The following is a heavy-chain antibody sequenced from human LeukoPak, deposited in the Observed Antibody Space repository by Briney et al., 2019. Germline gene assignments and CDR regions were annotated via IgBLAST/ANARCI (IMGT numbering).Heavy chain of an antibody. CDR1: EVSFCSYA. D-gene: IGHD2-2*01. V-gene: IGHV3-30*04. CDR3: ARDRGLQLAWTDLAGYYFAY. Sequence: GGSLRLSCASSEVSFCSYAMYWVRQAPGKGLEWVAVISYDGSNKYYADSVKGRFTISRDNSKNTLKLQMNSLRAEDTAVYYCARDRGLQLAWTDLAGYYFAYWGQGTLVTVSS. CDR2: ISYDGSNK. J-gene: IGHJ4*02.